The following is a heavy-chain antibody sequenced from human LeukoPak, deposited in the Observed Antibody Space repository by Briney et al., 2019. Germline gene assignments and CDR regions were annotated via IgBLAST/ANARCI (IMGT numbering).Heavy chain of an antibody. V-gene: IGHV3-48*03. CDR1: GFIFSSYE. Sequence: PGGSLRLSCAASGFIFSSYEMNWVRQAPGKGLEWVSCISTRGGTIYYADSVKGRFTISRDNAKNSLYLQMNSLRAEDTAVYYCARDSYYGGTQDYWGQGTLVTVSS. J-gene: IGHJ4*02. CDR2: ISTRGGTI. D-gene: IGHD4-23*01. CDR3: ARDSYYGGTQDY.